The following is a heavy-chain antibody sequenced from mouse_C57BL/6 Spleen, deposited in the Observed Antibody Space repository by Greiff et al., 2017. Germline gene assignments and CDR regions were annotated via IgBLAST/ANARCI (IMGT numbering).Heavy chain of an antibody. V-gene: IGHV1-9*01. CDR3: ERIYYDYDGAWFAY. D-gene: IGHD2-4*01. Sequence: QVQLQQSGAELMKPGASVKLSCKATGYTFTGYWIEWVKQRPGHGLEWIGELLPGSGSTNYNEKFKGKATFTADPSSNTAYMQLSSLTTEDSAIYYCERIYYDYDGAWFAYWGQGTLVTVSA. J-gene: IGHJ3*01. CDR1: GYTFTGYW. CDR2: LLPGSGST.